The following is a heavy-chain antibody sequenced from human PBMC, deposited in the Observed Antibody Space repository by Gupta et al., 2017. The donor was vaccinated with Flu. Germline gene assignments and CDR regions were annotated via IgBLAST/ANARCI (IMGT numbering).Heavy chain of an antibody. CDR2: IIPIFGTA. V-gene: IGHV1-69*06. CDR3: ARDTKDYYDSSGYYGGYYGMDV. J-gene: IGHJ6*02. D-gene: IGHD3-22*01. Sequence: WMGGIIPIFGTANDAQKFQGRVTITADKSTSTAYMELSSLRSEDTAVYYCARDTKDYYDSSGYYGGYYGMDVWGQGTTVTVSS.